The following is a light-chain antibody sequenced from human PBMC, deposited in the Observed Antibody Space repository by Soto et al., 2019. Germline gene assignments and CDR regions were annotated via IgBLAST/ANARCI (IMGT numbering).Light chain of an antibody. J-gene: IGLJ2*01. V-gene: IGLV1-47*01. CDR2: RNN. CDR1: SSNIGSNY. Sequence: QSVLTQTPSASGTPGQRVTISCSGSSSNIGSNYVYWYQQLPGTAPKLLIYRNNQRPSGVPDRFSGSKSGTSASLAISGLQSKDEADYYCAAWDDSLSVHVVFGGGTKLTVL. CDR3: AAWDDSLSVHVV.